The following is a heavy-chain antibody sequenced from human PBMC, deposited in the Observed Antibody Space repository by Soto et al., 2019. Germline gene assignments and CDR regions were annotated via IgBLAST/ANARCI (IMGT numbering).Heavy chain of an antibody. Sequence: PGGSLRLSCAASGFTFSSYSMNWVRQAPGKGLEWVSSISSSSSYIYYADSVKGRFTISRDNAKNSLYLQMNSLRAEDTAVYYCDRDGDSVSGRYRWSDAFDIRGQGTMVTVSS. V-gene: IGHV3-21*01. CDR2: ISSSSSYI. CDR3: DRDGDSVSGRYRWSDAFDI. CDR1: GFTFSSYS. D-gene: IGHD3-16*02. J-gene: IGHJ3*02.